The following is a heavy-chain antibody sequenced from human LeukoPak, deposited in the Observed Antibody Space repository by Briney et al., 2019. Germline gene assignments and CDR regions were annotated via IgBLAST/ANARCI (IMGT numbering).Heavy chain of an antibody. CDR3: ARSTTMYSSGWNGLDY. D-gene: IGHD6-19*01. J-gene: IGHJ4*02. CDR1: GFTFSSYW. V-gene: IGHV3-74*01. CDR2: INSDGSST. Sequence: GGSLRLSCAASGFTFSSYWMHWVRQAPGKGLVWVSRINSDGSSTTYADSAKGRFTISRDNAKNTLYLQMNSLRAEDTAVYYCARSTTMYSSGWNGLDYWGQGTLVTVSS.